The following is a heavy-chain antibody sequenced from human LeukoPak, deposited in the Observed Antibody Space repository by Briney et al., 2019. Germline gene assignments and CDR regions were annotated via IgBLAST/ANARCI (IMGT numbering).Heavy chain of an antibody. D-gene: IGHD3-22*01. CDR1: GYTFTGYY. CDR2: INPNSGGT. J-gene: IGHJ3*02. CDR3: ARDRTKGNRSGYADAFDI. Sequence: ASVKVSCKASGYTFTGYYMHWVRQAPGQGLEWMGWINPNSGGTNYAQKFQGRVTMTRDTSISTAYMELSRLRSDDTAVYYCARDRTKGNRSGYADAFDIWGQGTKVTVSS. V-gene: IGHV1-2*02.